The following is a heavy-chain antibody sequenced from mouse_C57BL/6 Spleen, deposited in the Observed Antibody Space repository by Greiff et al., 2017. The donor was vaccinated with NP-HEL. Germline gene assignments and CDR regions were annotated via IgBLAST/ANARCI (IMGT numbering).Heavy chain of an antibody. D-gene: IGHD1-1*01. CDR2: INPNNGGT. J-gene: IGHJ4*01. CDR3: ARWGSSSYAMDY. CDR1: GYTFTDYY. V-gene: IGHV1-26*01. Sequence: VQLQQSGPELVKPGASVKISCKASGYTFTDYYMNWVKQSHGKSLEWIGDINPNNGGTSYNQKFKGKATLTVDKSSSTAYMELRSLTSEDSAVYYCARWGSSSYAMDYWGQGTSVTVSS.